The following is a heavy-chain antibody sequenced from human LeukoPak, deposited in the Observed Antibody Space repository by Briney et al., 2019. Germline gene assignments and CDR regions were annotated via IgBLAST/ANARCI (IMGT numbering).Heavy chain of an antibody. V-gene: IGHV4-39*07. J-gene: IGHJ4*02. CDR2: VHYSGST. D-gene: IGHD5-24*01. CDR3: ARGRDGYNFLNRGEYYYFDY. Sequence: SETLSLTCSVSGGSISSSSYFWGWIRQPPGKGLEWIASVHYSGSTYYNPSLKSRVTISVDTSKNQFSLKLSSVTAADTAVYYCARGRDGYNFLNRGEYYYFDYWGQGTLVTVSS. CDR1: GGSISSSSYF.